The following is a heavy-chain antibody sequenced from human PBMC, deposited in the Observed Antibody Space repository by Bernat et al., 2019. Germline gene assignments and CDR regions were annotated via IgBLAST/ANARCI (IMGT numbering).Heavy chain of an antibody. CDR3: ARHRVTSG. Sequence: VQLQQWGAGLLKPSETLSLTCAVYGGSFSGYYWSWIRQPPGKGLEWVSVIYSGGSTYYADSVKGRFTISRDNSKNTLYLQMNSLRAEDTAVYYCARHRVTSGWGQGTLVTVSS. V-gene: IGHV3-66*04. CDR1: GGSFSGYY. CDR2: IYSGGST. J-gene: IGHJ4*02. D-gene: IGHD2-21*02.